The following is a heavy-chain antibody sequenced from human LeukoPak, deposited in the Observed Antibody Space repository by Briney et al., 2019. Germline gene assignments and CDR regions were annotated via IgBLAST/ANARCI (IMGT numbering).Heavy chain of an antibody. J-gene: IGHJ6*02. CDR2: ISAYNGNT. CDR1: GYTFTSYG. Sequence: ASVKVSCEAAGYTFTSYGISWVRQAPGQGLEWMGWISAYNGNTNYAQKLQGRVTMTTDTSTSTAYMELRSLRSDDTAVYYCARDSRKADYYGMDVWGQGTTVTVSS. V-gene: IGHV1-18*01. CDR3: ARDSRKADYYGMDV.